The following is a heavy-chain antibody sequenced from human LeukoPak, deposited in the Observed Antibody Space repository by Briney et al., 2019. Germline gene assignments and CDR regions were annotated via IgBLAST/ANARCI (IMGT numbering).Heavy chain of an antibody. CDR2: IYTSGST. V-gene: IGHV4-61*02. CDR3: ARVACAAAAGRNAFDI. Sequence: PSETLSLTCTVSGGSISSGSYYWSWIRQPAGKGLEWIGRIYTSGSTNYNPSLKSRVTMSVDTSKNQFSLKLSSVTAADTAVYYCARVACAAAAGRNAFDIWGQGTMVTVSS. D-gene: IGHD6-13*01. CDR1: GGSISSGSYY. J-gene: IGHJ3*02.